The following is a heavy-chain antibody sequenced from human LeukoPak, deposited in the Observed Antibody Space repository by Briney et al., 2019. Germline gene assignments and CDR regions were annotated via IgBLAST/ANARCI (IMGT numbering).Heavy chain of an antibody. CDR3: ARDMRIYSSSWSLDFDY. CDR2: ICGSCGNT. J-gene: IGHJ4*02. Sequence: GGSLRLSWAAPGFTFSDYAMSWVRQAPGKGRGWVSIICGSCGNTHYADSVKGRFTISRDNAKNTLYLQMNSLRAEDTAVYYCARDMRIYSSSWSLDFDYWGQGTLVTVSS. CDR1: GFTFSDYA. D-gene: IGHD6-13*01. V-gene: IGHV3-23*01.